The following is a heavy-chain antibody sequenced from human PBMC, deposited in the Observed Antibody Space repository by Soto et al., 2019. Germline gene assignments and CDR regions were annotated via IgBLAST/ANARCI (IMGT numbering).Heavy chain of an antibody. CDR3: ARHHGPPINPIAVADHYFDY. J-gene: IGHJ4*02. CDR1: GGSISSSSYY. V-gene: IGHV4-39*01. D-gene: IGHD6-19*01. Sequence: QLQLQESGPGLVKPSETLSLTCTVSGGSISSSSYYWGWIRQPPGKGLEWIGSIYYSGSTYYNPSLKSRVTISVDTSKNQFSLKLSSVTAADTAVYYCARHHGPPINPIAVADHYFDYWGQGTLVTVSS. CDR2: IYYSGST.